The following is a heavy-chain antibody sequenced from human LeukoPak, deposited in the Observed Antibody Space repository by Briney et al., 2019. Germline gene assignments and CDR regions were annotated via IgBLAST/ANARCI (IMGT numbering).Heavy chain of an antibody. J-gene: IGHJ3*02. CDR2: IWHDGSNK. V-gene: IGHV3-33*01. CDR1: GSTFSSYG. D-gene: IGHD6-19*01. Sequence: PGGSLRLSCAASGSTFSSYGMHWVRRAPGKGLEWVAVIWHDGSNKDYADSVKGRFTISRDNAKNSLYLQMNSLRAEDTAVYYCARDSSGWTGAFDIWGQGTMVTVSS. CDR3: ARDSSGWTGAFDI.